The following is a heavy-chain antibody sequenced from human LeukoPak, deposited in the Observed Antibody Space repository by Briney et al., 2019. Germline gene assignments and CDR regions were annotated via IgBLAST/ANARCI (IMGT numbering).Heavy chain of an antibody. Sequence: SSESLSLTCSVSGGSISSYYWTWIRQPAGKGLEWIGYRYYSGSTTYNPSLKSRVTISVDTSKSQFSLKLISVTAADTAIYYCARVRGDFETDWGQGTLVTVSS. V-gene: IGHV4-59*01. CDR1: GGSISSYY. CDR3: ARVRGDFETD. D-gene: IGHD3-16*01. CDR2: RYYSGST. J-gene: IGHJ1*01.